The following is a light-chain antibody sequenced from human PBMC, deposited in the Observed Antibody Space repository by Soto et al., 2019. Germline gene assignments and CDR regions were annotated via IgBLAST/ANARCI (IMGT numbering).Light chain of an antibody. J-gene: IGLJ1*01. CDR3: AAWDDSLSALYV. V-gene: IGLV1-47*01. CDR1: SSNIGTNY. CDR2: RNN. Sequence: QSVLTQQPSASGTPGQRVTISCSGSSSNIGTNYVYWYQQLPGTAPKLLIHRNNQRPSGVPDRFSGSKSGTSASLAISGLRSEDEADYYCAAWDDSLSALYVFGSGTKVTVL.